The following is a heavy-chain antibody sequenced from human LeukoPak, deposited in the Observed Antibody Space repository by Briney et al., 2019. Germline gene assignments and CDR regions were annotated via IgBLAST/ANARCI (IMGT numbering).Heavy chain of an antibody. CDR2: VYTSGTT. D-gene: IGHD6-19*01. V-gene: IGHV4-4*07. CDR1: GGSIRGYY. Sequence: PSETLSLTCTVSGGSIRGYYWNWIRQPARKGLEWIGRVYTSGTTNYSPSLKSRITMSVDTSKNQFSLRLISVTAADTALYYCARSTGWSSDLSDYWGQGTLVTVSS. CDR3: ARSTGWSSDLSDY. J-gene: IGHJ4*02.